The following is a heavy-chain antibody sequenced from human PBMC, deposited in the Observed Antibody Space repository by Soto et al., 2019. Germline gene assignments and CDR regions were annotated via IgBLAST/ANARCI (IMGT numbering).Heavy chain of an antibody. D-gene: IGHD3-22*01. CDR1: GGSIRSSPYY. J-gene: IGHJ4*02. CDR3: AATWVGGHQEHSNGYFYLDL. Sequence: SETVSRACRVVGGSIRSSPYYCGGVGQPPGKGVEWIGNTYYSGKAYYNPSLKSRVTISVDTSNNQFSLQLTSVTAADTAVYHCAATWVGGHQEHSNGYFYLDLWGQGTLVTVS. CDR2: TYYSGKA. V-gene: IGHV4-39*01.